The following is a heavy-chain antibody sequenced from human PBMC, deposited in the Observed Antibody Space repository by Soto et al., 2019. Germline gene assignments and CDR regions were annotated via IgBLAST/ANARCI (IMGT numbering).Heavy chain of an antibody. CDR3: ARVTRAFSVVVVAATSDAVYGMDV. J-gene: IGHJ6*02. D-gene: IGHD2-15*01. Sequence: ETLSHTCPVSGGSVSSGSYYWNWNRQPPGKGLEWIGYIYYSGSTNYNPSLKSRVTISVDTSKNQFSLKLSSVTAADTAVYYCARVTRAFSVVVVAATSDAVYGMDVWGQGTTVTVSS. CDR2: IYYSGST. CDR1: GGSVSSGSYY. V-gene: IGHV4-61*01.